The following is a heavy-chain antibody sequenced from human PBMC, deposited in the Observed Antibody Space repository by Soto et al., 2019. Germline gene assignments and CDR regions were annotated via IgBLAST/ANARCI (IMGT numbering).Heavy chain of an antibody. V-gene: IGHV3-30*18. J-gene: IGHJ6*03. CDR2: ISYDGSNK. Sequence: LRLSCAASGFTFSSYGMHWVRQAPGKGLEWVAVISYDGSNKYYADSVKGRFTISRDNSKNTLYLQMNSLRAEDTAVYYCAKDSYYYYYYLDVWGKGTTVTVSS. CDR1: GFTFSSYG. CDR3: AKDSYYYYYYLDV.